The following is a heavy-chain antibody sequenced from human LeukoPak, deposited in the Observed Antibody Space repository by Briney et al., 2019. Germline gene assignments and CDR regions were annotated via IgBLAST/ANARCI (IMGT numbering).Heavy chain of an antibody. J-gene: IGHJ4*02. Sequence: PGGSLRLSCAASGFTFSSYAMSWVRQAPGKGLEWVSALSGSGGSTYYADSVEGRFTISRDNSKNTLYLQMNSLRAEDTAVYYCAKLPWNDVGIDYWGQGTLVTVSS. CDR2: LSGSGGST. CDR3: AKLPWNDVGIDY. CDR1: GFTFSSYA. D-gene: IGHD1-1*01. V-gene: IGHV3-23*01.